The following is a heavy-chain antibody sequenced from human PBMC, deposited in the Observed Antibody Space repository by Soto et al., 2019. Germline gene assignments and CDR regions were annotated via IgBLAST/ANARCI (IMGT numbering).Heavy chain of an antibody. J-gene: IGHJ3*02. CDR3: ARQLRARGIVHEVFDI. CDR1: GFSFSDYY. V-gene: IGHV3-11*06. CDR2: ISNSGDDT. Sequence: QVRLVESGGGLVKPGGSVRLSCAASGFSFSDYYMSWIRQAPGKGLEWVSRISNSGDDTDNADSVEGRFTIPRDNAENSLYLQMSSLRAEDTAVYYCARQLRARGIVHEVFDIWGQGTMVTVSS. D-gene: IGHD2-8*01.